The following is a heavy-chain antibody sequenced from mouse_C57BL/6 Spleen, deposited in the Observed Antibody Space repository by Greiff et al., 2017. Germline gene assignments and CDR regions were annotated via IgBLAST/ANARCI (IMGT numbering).Heavy chain of an antibody. J-gene: IGHJ3*01. CDR3: ARYKFAY. Sequence: QVQLQQPGAELVKPGASVKLSCKASGYTFTSYRMQWVKQRPGQGLEWIGEIDPSDSYTNYNQKFKGKATLTVDTSSSTAYMQLSSLTSEDSAVYYCARYKFAYWGQGTLVTVSA. CDR1: GYTFTSYR. CDR2: IDPSDSYT. V-gene: IGHV1-50*01. D-gene: IGHD1-3*01.